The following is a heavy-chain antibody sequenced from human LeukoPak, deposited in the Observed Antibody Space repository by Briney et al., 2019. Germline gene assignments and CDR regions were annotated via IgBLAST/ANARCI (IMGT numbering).Heavy chain of an antibody. J-gene: IGHJ6*02. V-gene: IGHV1-2*02. CDR2: INPNSGGT. CDR1: GYTFTGYY. Sequence: GASVKVSCKASGYTFTGYYMHWVRQAPGQGLEWMGWINPNSGGTNYAQKFQGRVTMTRDTSISTAYMELSRLRSDDTAVYYCASSGSGSGYYYYYGMDVWGQGTTVTVSS. CDR3: ASSGSGSGYYYYYGMDV. D-gene: IGHD3-10*01.